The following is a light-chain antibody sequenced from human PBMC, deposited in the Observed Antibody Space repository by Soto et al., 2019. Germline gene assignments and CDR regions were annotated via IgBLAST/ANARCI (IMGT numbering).Light chain of an antibody. V-gene: IGKV3-15*01. CDR2: GAS. Sequence: EIAMTQSPATLSGSPGERATLSCRASQSVSSNLAWYQQKPGQAPRLLIYGASTRATGIQARFSGSGSGTEFTLTISSLQSEDFAVYYCQQYNNWPRTFGPGTKVDIK. CDR3: QQYNNWPRT. CDR1: QSVSSN. J-gene: IGKJ3*01.